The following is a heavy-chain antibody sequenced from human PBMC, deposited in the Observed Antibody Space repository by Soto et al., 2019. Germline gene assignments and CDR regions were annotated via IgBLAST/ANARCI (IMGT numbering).Heavy chain of an antibody. V-gene: IGHV3-49*03. CDR1: GFTFGDYA. CDR2: IRSKAYGGTT. CDR3: TRAYLLLWFGELLGWFDP. D-gene: IGHD3-10*01. J-gene: IGHJ5*02. Sequence: HPGGSLRLSCTASGFTFGDYAMSWFRQAPGKGLEWVGFIRSKAYGGTTEYAASVKGRFTISRDDSKSIAYLQMNSLKTEDTAVYYCTRAYLLLWFGELLGWFDPWGQGTLVTVSS.